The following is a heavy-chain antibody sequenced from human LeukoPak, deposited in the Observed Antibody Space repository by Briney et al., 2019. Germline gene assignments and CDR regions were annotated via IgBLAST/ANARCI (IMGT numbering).Heavy chain of an antibody. J-gene: IGHJ4*02. D-gene: IGHD1-20*01. CDR1: GFTFSSYG. V-gene: IGHV3-33*06. CDR3: AKTLHYNWNDLDY. Sequence: GGSLRLSCAASGFTFSSYGMHWVRQAPGKGLEGVAVIWYDGSNKYYADSVKGRFTISRDNFKNTLDLQMNSLRAEDTAVYYCAKTLHYNWNDLDYWGQGTLVTVSS. CDR2: IWYDGSNK.